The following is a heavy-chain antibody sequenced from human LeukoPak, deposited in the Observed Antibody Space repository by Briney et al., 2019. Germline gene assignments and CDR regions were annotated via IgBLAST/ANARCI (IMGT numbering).Heavy chain of an antibody. D-gene: IGHD3-9*01. V-gene: IGHV4-34*01. J-gene: IGHJ2*01. CDR3: ARSGYYDILTGYFGLNWYFDL. Sequence: PSETLSLTCAVYGGSFSGYYWSWIRQPPGKGLEWIGEINHSGSTNYNPSLKSRVTISVDTSKNQFSLKLSSVTAADTAVYYCARSGYYDILTGYFGLNWYFDLWGRGTLVTVSS. CDR1: GGSFSGYY. CDR2: INHSGST.